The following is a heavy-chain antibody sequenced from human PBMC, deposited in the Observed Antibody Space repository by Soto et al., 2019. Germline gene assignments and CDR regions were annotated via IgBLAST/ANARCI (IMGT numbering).Heavy chain of an antibody. V-gene: IGHV4-31*03. Sequence: TLSLTCTVSGGSISSGGYYWSWIRQHPGKGLEWIGYIYYSGSTYYNPSLKSRVTISVDTSKNQFSLKLSSVTAADTAVYYCARNQWGGYGATHSYSYYGMDFRCQRTSVSLS. CDR2: IYYSGST. J-gene: IGHJ6*02. CDR1: GGSISSGGYY. D-gene: IGHD4-17*01. CDR3: ARNQWGGYGATHSYSYYGMDF.